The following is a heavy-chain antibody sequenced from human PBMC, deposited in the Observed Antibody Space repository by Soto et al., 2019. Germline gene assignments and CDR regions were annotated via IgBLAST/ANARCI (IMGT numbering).Heavy chain of an antibody. CDR3: ARDLHGDYSNKGATGYYYGRDV. Sequence: PSETLSLTGTVSVGSISSYYWSRMRQRAGKGLEWIGRIYTSGSTNYNPSLKSRVTMSVDTSKNQFSLKLSSVTAADTAVYYCARDLHGDYSNKGATGYYYGRDVWGQGTTVTVSS. J-gene: IGHJ6*02. CDR2: IYTSGST. V-gene: IGHV4-4*07. CDR1: VGSISSYY. D-gene: IGHD4-4*01.